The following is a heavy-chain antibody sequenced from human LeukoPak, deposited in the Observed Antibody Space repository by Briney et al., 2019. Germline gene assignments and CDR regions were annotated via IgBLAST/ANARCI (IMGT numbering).Heavy chain of an antibody. CDR3: AKDIASYGSLKPPGRPS. Sequence: GGSLRLSCAASGFTFDDYAMHWVRQVPGKGLEWVSLINWDGGSTYYADSVKGRFTISRDNSKNSLYLQMNSLRPEDTAFYYCAKDIASYGSLKPPGRPSWGQGTLVTVSS. V-gene: IGHV3-43D*03. J-gene: IGHJ4*02. CDR2: INWDGGST. CDR1: GFTFDDYA. D-gene: IGHD3-10*01.